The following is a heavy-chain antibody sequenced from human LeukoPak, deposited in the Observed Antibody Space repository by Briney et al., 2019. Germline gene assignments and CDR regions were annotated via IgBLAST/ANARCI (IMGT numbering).Heavy chain of an antibody. V-gene: IGHV3-30*03. CDR1: GFTFSSYG. CDR2: ISYDGGNK. Sequence: AGRSLRLSCAASGFTFSSYGMHWVRQAPGKGLEWVAVISYDGGNKYYADTVKGRFTISRDNAKNSLSLQMNSLRAEDTAVYYCAREYTHANYYYGVDVWGKGTTVTVSS. CDR3: AREYTHANYYYGVDV. J-gene: IGHJ6*04. D-gene: IGHD2-2*01.